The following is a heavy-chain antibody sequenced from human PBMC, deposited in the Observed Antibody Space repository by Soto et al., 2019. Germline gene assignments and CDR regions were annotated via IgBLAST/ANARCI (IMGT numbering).Heavy chain of an antibody. CDR3: TRDHDYGDYDYYYYYMDV. J-gene: IGHJ6*03. D-gene: IGHD4-17*01. Sequence: GGSLRLSCTASGFTFGDYAMSWFRQAPGKGLEWVGFIRSKAYGGTTEYAASVKGRFTISRDDSKSIAYLQMNSLKTEDTAVYYCTRDHDYGDYDYYYYYMDVWGKGTTVTV. V-gene: IGHV3-49*03. CDR1: GFTFGDYA. CDR2: IRSKAYGGTT.